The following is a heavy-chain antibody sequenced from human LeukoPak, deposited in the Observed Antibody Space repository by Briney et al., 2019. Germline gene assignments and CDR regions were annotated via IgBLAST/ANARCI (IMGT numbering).Heavy chain of an antibody. Sequence: GGSLRLSCAASGFTYSTYCMHWVRQAPGKGPMWVSRICPDGTVTNYADSVKARFIISRDNARNTVYLQMNSLRVEDTAVYYCVRDFRSADYWGQGTLVTVSS. CDR3: VRDFRSADY. CDR1: GFTYSTYC. J-gene: IGHJ4*02. CDR2: ICPDGTVT. V-gene: IGHV3-74*01.